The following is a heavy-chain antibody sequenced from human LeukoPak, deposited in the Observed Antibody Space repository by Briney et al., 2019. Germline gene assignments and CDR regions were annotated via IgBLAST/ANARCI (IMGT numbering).Heavy chain of an antibody. CDR2: IYSGGST. V-gene: IGHV3-53*01. CDR3: ARGLFGELLSPFDY. Sequence: GGSLRLSCAASGFTVSSNYMSWVRQAPGKGLEWVSVIYSGGSTYYADSVKGRFTISRDNSKNTLYLQMNSLRAEDTAVYYCARGLFGELLSPFDYWGQGTLVTVSS. J-gene: IGHJ4*02. D-gene: IGHD3-10*01. CDR1: GFTVSSNY.